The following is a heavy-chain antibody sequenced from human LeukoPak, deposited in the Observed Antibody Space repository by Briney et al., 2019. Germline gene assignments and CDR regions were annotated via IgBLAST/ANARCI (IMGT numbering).Heavy chain of an antibody. D-gene: IGHD3-22*01. CDR2: INHSGST. CDR3: ARQLMIDYYSYYYFMDV. CDR1: GGSFSGYY. Sequence: SETLSLTCAVYGGSFSGYYWSWIRQPPGKGLEWIGEINHSGSTNYNPSLKSRVTISIDTSKNQFSLKLSSVTAADTAVYYCARQLMIDYYSYYYFMDVWGRGTTVTISS. J-gene: IGHJ6*03. V-gene: IGHV4-34*01.